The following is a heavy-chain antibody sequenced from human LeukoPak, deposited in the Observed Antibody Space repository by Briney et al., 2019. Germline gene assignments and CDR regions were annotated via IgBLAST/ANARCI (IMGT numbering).Heavy chain of an antibody. V-gene: IGHV5-51*01. Sequence: GESLKISCKGSGYSFTSYWIGWVRQMPGKGLEWMGIIYPGDSDTRYSPSFQGQVTISADKSITTAYLQWSSLKASDTAMYYCARSSYCSSTSCYVNFDYWGQGTLVTVSS. D-gene: IGHD2-2*01. CDR1: GYSFTSYW. J-gene: IGHJ4*02. CDR3: ARSSYCSSTSCYVNFDY. CDR2: IYPGDSDT.